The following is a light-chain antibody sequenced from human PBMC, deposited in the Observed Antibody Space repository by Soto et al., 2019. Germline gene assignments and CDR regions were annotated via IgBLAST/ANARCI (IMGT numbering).Light chain of an antibody. Sequence: QAPSVSGSPGQTVTIPCTATSSHVGSYNRVSWYQQPPGTAPKLMIYEVSNRPSGVPDRFSGPTSGNTASLTISRLQAEDEADYYCTLYTSSSTYVFGTGTKLTVL. CDR1: SSHVGSYNR. J-gene: IGLJ1*01. V-gene: IGLV2-18*01. CDR3: TLYTSSSTYV. CDR2: EVS.